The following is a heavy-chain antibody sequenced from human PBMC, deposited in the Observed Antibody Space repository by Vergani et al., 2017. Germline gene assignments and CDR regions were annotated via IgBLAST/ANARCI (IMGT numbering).Heavy chain of an antibody. Sequence: EVQLVESGGGLVKPGGSLRLSCAASGFTFSNAWMSWVRQAPGKGLEWVGRIKSKTDGGTTDYAAPVKGRFTISRDDSKRTLYLQMNILKTEDTAVYYCTTLRFLEWPNYYYYYMDVWGRGP. CDR3: TTLRFLEWPNYYYYYMDV. CDR2: IKSKTDGGTT. D-gene: IGHD3-3*01. CDR1: GFTFSNAW. V-gene: IGHV3-15*01. J-gene: IGHJ6*03.